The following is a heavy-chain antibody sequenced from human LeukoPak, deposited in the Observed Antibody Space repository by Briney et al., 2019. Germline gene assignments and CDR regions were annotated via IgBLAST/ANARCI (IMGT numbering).Heavy chain of an antibody. D-gene: IGHD3-10*01. J-gene: IGHJ4*02. Sequence: GGSLRLSCAASGFTFDDYGMSWVRQAPGKGLEWVSDIYWNGGSTGYADSVKGRFTISRDNAKNSLYLQMNSLRAEDTALYYCARVVTMVRGVPYYFDYWGQGALVTVSS. CDR2: IYWNGGST. V-gene: IGHV3-20*04. CDR3: ARVVTMVRGVPYYFDY. CDR1: GFTFDDYG.